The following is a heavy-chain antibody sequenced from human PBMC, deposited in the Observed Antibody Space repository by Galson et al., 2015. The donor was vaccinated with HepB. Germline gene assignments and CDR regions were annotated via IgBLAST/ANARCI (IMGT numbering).Heavy chain of an antibody. CDR1: GFTFSSYS. CDR2: ISSSSSYI. V-gene: IGHV3-21*01. D-gene: IGHD1/OR15-1a*01. J-gene: IGHJ6*02. Sequence: SLRLSCAASGFTFSSYSMNWVRQAPGKGLEWVSSISSSSSYIYYADSVKGRFTISRDNAKNSLYLQMNSLRAEDTAVYYCARVVSPLTIYYYGMDVWGQGTTVTVSS. CDR3: ARVVSPLTIYYYGMDV.